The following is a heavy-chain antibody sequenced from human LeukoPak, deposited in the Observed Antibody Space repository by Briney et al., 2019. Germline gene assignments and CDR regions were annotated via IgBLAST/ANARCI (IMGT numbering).Heavy chain of an antibody. CDR1: GGSISSYY. J-gene: IGHJ4*02. V-gene: IGHV4-59*01. CDR3: ARDQASGLWFGELEY. CDR2: IYYSGST. Sequence: QPSETLSLTCTVSGGSISSYYWSWIRQPPGKGLEWIGYIYYSGSTNYNPSLKSRVTISVDTSKNQFSLKLSSVTAADTAVYYCARDQASGLWFGELEYWVQGTLVTVSS. D-gene: IGHD3-10*01.